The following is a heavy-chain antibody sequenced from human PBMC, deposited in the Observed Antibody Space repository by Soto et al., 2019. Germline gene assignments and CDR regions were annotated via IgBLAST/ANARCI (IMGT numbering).Heavy chain of an antibody. CDR2: ISGSGYSM. CDR1: GFAFSNTY. J-gene: IGHJ4*02. Sequence: PGGSLRLSCVASGFAFSNTYMSWIRQAPGKGLEWVSHISGSGYSMYSDSVKGRFTISRDNAKNSLFLEMNSLTAEDTAVYYCTRSKEMATILDYWGQGP. V-gene: IGHV3-11*01. CDR3: TRSKEMATILDY.